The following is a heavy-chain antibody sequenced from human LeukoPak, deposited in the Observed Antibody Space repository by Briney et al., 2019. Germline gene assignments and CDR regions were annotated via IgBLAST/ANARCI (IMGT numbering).Heavy chain of an antibody. CDR2: INPSGGST. D-gene: IGHD3-22*01. Sequence: EASVKVSCKASGYTFTSYYMHWVRQAPGQRLEWMGIINPSGGSTSYAQKFQGRVTMTRDTSTSTVYMELSSLRSEDTALYYCAREIGYYFDSDDSRLRGRLDVWGKGTTVTVSS. V-gene: IGHV1-46*01. CDR3: AREIGYYFDSDDSRLRGRLDV. J-gene: IGHJ6*04. CDR1: GYTFTSYY.